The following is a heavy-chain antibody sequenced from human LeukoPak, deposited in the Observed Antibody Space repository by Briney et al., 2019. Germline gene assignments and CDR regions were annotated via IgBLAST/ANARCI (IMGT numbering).Heavy chain of an antibody. CDR1: GYTFTSYD. Sequence: ASVKVSCKASGYTFTSYDINWVRQATGQGLEWMGWMNPNSGNTGYAQKFQGRVTMTRNTSISTAYMELSSLRSEDTAVYYCARGYCSGGSCPSPGFDYWGQGTLVTVSS. CDR3: ARGYCSGGSCPSPGFDY. V-gene: IGHV1-8*02. CDR2: MNPNSGNT. D-gene: IGHD2-15*01. J-gene: IGHJ4*02.